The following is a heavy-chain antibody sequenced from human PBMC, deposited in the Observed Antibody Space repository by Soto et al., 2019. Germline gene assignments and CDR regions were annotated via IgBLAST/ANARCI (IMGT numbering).Heavy chain of an antibody. V-gene: IGHV1-8*01. J-gene: IGHJ5*02. Sequence: GASVKVSCKASGYTFTSYDINWVRQATGQGLEWMGWMNPNSGNTGYAQKFQGRVTMTRNTSISTAYMELSSLRSEDTAVYYCARSVQFSDFWRGFLKSFFFFDPWGQEHLVTVP. CDR3: ARSVQFSDFWRGFLKSFFFFDP. CDR2: MNPNSGNT. CDR1: GYTFTSYD. D-gene: IGHD3-3*01.